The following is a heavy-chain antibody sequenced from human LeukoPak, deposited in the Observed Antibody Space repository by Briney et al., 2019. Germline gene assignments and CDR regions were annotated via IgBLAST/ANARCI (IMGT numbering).Heavy chain of an antibody. J-gene: IGHJ4*02. V-gene: IGHV4-34*01. CDR1: GGSFSGYY. Sequence: SETLSLTCAVYGGSFSGYYWSWIRQPPGKGLEWIGSIYHSGSAYYNPSLKSRVTISVDTSKNQFSLKLSSVTAADTAVYYCARRYSSSSRGDDFDYWGQGTLVTVSS. CDR2: IYHSGSA. CDR3: ARRYSSSSRGDDFDY. D-gene: IGHD6-6*01.